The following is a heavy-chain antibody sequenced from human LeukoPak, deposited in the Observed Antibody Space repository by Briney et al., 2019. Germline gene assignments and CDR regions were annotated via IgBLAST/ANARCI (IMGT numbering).Heavy chain of an antibody. J-gene: IGHJ3*01. D-gene: IGHD1-26*01. CDR1: GFTFSSYW. CDR3: AKDWGGSYYANPFDL. CDR2: IKQDGSEK. V-gene: IGHV3-7*03. Sequence: GGSLRLSCAASGFTFSSYWMSWVRQAPGKGLEWVANIKQDGSEKYYVDSVKGRFTISRDNAKNTLYLQMNSLRAEDTALYYCAKDWGGSYYANPFDLWGQGTMVSVSS.